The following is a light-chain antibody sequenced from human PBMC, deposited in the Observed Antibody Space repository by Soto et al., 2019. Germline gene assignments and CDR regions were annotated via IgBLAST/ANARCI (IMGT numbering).Light chain of an antibody. V-gene: IGKV3-15*01. CDR1: QSVSTN. Sequence: EIVLTQSPATLSVSPGERATLSCRASQSVSTNLAWYQQKPCQAPRLLISDTSTRATGIPARFSGSGSGTEFTLTISSLQSEDFAVYYCKQYQNWRTFTFGQGTRLEIK. CDR2: DTS. CDR3: KQYQNWRTFT. J-gene: IGKJ5*01.